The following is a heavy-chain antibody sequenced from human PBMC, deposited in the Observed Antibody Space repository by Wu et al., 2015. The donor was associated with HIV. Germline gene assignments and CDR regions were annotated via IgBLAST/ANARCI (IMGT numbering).Heavy chain of an antibody. CDR1: GYTFTIYD. V-gene: IGHV1-8*01. J-gene: IGHJ4*02. CDR3: ARGVYASGSYYGGSRYYFDY. Sequence: QVQLVQSGAEVKKPGASVKVSCKASGYTFTIYDINWVRQATGQGLEWMGWMNPNSGNTGYGQKFQGRVTMTRNTSISTAYMELNSLTSDDTAMYYCARGVYASGSYYGGSRYYFDYVGPGIAGPPSPQ. CDR2: MNPNSGNT. D-gene: IGHD3-10*01.